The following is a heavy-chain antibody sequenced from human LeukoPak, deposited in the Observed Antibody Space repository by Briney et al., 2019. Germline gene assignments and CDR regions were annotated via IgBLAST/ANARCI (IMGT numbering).Heavy chain of an antibody. J-gene: IGHJ4*02. CDR1: GGSISGDY. V-gene: IGHV4-59*01. CDR3: ARDRGSNRGFYY. CDR2: IYSSGST. Sequence: SETLSLTCTVSGGSISGDYWSWVRQPPGKGLEWIAYIYSSGSTNYNPSLKSRVAISVDTSKNQFSLNLTSVTAAHTAGHYFARDRGSNRGFYYWGQGTLVTVSS. D-gene: IGHD2/OR15-2a*01.